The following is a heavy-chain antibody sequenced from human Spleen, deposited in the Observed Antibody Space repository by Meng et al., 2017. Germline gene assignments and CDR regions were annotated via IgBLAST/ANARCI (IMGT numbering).Heavy chain of an antibody. V-gene: IGHV4-4*02. Sequence: QVQLQESGPGLVKPSGTLSLTCAVSGASITTSSSNWWSWVRQPPDKGLEWIGEIYHSGSTNYNPSLKSRVTISVDKSKNQFSLKLGSVTAADTAVYYCARGLGGLLDYWGQGTLVTVSS. CDR2: IYHSGST. D-gene: IGHD7-27*01. J-gene: IGHJ4*02. CDR3: ARGLGGLLDY. CDR1: GASITTSSSNW.